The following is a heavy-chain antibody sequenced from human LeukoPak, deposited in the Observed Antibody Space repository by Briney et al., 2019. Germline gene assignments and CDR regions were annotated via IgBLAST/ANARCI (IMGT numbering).Heavy chain of an antibody. CDR3: ARDQQAVLRYFDWLDVYYYYGMDV. D-gene: IGHD3-9*01. CDR1: GGTFSSYA. CDR2: IIPIFGTA. Sequence: GSSVKVSCKASGGTFSSYAISWVRQAPGQGLEWMGGIIPIFGTANYAQKFQGRVTITADESTSTAYMELSSLRSEDTAVYYCARDQQAVLRYFDWLDVYYYYGMDVWGQGTTVTVSS. J-gene: IGHJ6*02. V-gene: IGHV1-69*01.